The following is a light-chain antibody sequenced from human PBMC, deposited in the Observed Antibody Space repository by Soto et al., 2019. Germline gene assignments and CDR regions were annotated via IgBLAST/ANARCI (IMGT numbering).Light chain of an antibody. CDR1: QSVSSSY. CDR2: GAS. V-gene: IGKV3-20*01. CDR3: QQYDSSLWT. Sequence: TVLTQSPGTLSLSPGERATLSCRASQSVSSSYLAWYQQKPGQAPRLLIYGASSRATGIPDRFSGSGSGTDFPLTISRLEPEDFAVYYCQQYDSSLWTFGQGTKVEIK. J-gene: IGKJ1*01.